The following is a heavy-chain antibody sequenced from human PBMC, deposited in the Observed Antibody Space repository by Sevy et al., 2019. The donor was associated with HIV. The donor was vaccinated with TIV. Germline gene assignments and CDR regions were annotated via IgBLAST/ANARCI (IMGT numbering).Heavy chain of an antibody. Sequence: GGSLRLSCAASGFTFSSYAMNWVRQAPGKGLQWVSAISGSGGSPYYADSVKGRFTISRDNSKNTLYLQMNSLRAEDTAVYYCAKDHSAVVGDAFDIWGQGTMVTVSS. J-gene: IGHJ3*02. CDR1: GFTFSSYA. V-gene: IGHV3-23*01. CDR2: ISGSGGSP. D-gene: IGHD2-21*01. CDR3: AKDHSAVVGDAFDI.